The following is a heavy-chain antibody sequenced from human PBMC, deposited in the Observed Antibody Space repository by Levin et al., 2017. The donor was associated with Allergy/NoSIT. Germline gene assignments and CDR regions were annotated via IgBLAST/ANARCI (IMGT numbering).Heavy chain of an antibody. Sequence: GSGPTLVKPTQTLTLTCTFSELSLSTSGWRVSWIRQPPGKALEWLARIDWDDAKFYSTSLKTRLTISKDTSKNQVVLTMTNMDPVDTATYYCARIRATDRLGGKGGNYSDYWGQGTLVTVSS. V-gene: IGHV2-70*04. CDR1: ELSLSTSGWR. CDR3: ARIRATDRLGGKGGNYSDY. J-gene: IGHJ4*02. CDR2: IDWDDAK. D-gene: IGHD4-23*01.